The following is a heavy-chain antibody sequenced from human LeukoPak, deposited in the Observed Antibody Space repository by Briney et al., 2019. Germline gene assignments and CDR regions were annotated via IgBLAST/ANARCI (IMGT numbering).Heavy chain of an antibody. J-gene: IGHJ4*02. CDR3: LVATRSRGFDY. D-gene: IGHD1-26*01. CDR1: GFTFSGYY. Sequence: GGSLRPSCAASGFTFSGYYMSWVRQAPGKGLEWVANISQSGSTKNYADSVKGRFTISRDNSKNSLYLQMSTVTAADTAVYYCLVATRSRGFDYWGQGTLVTVSS. V-gene: IGHV3-7*01. CDR2: ISQSGSTK.